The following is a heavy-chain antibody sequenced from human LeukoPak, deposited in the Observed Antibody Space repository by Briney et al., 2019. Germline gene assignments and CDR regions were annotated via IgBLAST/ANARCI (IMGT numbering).Heavy chain of an antibody. Sequence: SETLSLTCTVSGGSISSYYWSWIRQPAGKGLEWIGRIYTSGSTNYNPSLKSRVTMSVDTSKNQFSLKLSSVTAADTAVYYCARVYVHYDFWSGYLNWLDPWGQGTLVTVSS. V-gene: IGHV4-4*07. D-gene: IGHD3-3*01. J-gene: IGHJ5*02. CDR1: GGSISSYY. CDR3: ARVYVHYDFWSGYLNWLDP. CDR2: IYTSGST.